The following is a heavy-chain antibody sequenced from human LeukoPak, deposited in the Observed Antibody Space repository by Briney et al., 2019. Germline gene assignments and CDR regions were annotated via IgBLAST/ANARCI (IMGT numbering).Heavy chain of an antibody. CDR2: ISGSGGST. CDR1: GFTFSSYA. V-gene: IGHV3-23*01. D-gene: IGHD2-2*01. CDR3: AKDVSAAITNWFDP. Sequence: GGSLRLSCAASGFTFSSYAMSWVRQAPGKGLEWVSAISGSGGSTYYADSVKGRFTISRDNSKNTLYLQMNTLRAEDTAVYYCAKDVSAAITNWFDPWGQGTLVTVSS. J-gene: IGHJ5*02.